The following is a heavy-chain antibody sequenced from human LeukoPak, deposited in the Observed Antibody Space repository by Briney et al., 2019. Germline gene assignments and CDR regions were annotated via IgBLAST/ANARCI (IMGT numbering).Heavy chain of an antibody. V-gene: IGHV3-23*01. CDR3: AKAESPYYDTLTGYYAPNFDY. D-gene: IGHD3-9*01. CDR2: ISGSGGST. CDR1: GFTFGDYA. Sequence: GGSLRLSCAASGFTFGDYAMSWFRQAPGKGLEWVSAISGSGGSTYYADSVKGRFTISRDNSKNTLYLQMNSLRAEDTAVYYCAKAESPYYDTLTGYYAPNFDYWGQGTLVTVSS. J-gene: IGHJ4*02.